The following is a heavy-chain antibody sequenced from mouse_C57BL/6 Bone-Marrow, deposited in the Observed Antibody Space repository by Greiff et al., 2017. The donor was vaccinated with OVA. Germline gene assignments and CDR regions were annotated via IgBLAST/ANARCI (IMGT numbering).Heavy chain of an antibody. CDR2: IDPENGDT. CDR3: TTSLGNFYFDY. CDR1: GFNIKDDY. J-gene: IGHJ2*01. Sequence: VQLKQSGAELVRPGASVKLSCTASGFNIKDDYMHWVKQRPEQGLEWIGWIDPENGDTEYASKFQGKATITADTSSNTAYLQLSSLTSEDTAVYYCTTSLGNFYFDYWGQGTTLTVSS. D-gene: IGHD2-1*01. V-gene: IGHV14-4*01.